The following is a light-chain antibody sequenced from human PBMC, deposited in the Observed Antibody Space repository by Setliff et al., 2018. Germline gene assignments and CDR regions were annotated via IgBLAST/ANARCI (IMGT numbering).Light chain of an antibody. V-gene: IGLV2-14*01. CDR1: SSDVGGYNY. J-gene: IGLJ1*01. CDR2: DVS. CDR3: SPYTSSSTFV. Sequence: QSVLAQPASVSGSPGQSITISCTGTSSDVGGYNYVSWYQQHPGKAPKLMIYDVSKRPSGVSNRFSGSKSGNTASLTISGLQAEDEADYYCSPYTSSSTFVFGTGTKV.